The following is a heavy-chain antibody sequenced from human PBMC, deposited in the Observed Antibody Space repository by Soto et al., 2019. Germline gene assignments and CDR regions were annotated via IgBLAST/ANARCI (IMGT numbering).Heavy chain of an antibody. V-gene: IGHV4-34*01. CDR1: GGSFSGYY. CDR3: ARGRVVVAATRVYYLDY. J-gene: IGHJ4*02. CDR2: INHSGST. D-gene: IGHD2-15*01. Sequence: QVQLQQWGAGLLKPSETLSLTCAVYGGSFSGYYWSWIRQPPGKGLEWIGEINHSGSTNYNPSLKSRVTISVDTSKNQFSLKLSSVTAADTAVYYCARGRVVVAATRVYYLDYWGQGTLVTVSS.